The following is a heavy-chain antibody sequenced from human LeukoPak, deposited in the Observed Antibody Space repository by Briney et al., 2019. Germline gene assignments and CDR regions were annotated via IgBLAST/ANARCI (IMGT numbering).Heavy chain of an antibody. V-gene: IGHV4-59*01. CDR3: ASSYGMDV. Sequence: SETLSLTCTVSGGSISSYYWSWIRQPPGKGLEWIGYIYYSGGTNYNPSLKSRVTISVDTSKNQFSLKLSSVTAADTAVYYCASSYGMDVWGQGTTVTVSS. J-gene: IGHJ6*02. CDR2: IYYSGGT. CDR1: GGSISSYY.